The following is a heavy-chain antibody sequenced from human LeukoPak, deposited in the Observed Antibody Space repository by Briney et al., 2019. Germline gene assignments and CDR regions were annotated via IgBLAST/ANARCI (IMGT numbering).Heavy chain of an antibody. Sequence: GGSLRLSCAASGFTFSSYAMSWVRQAPGKGLEWVSYISGSTTDIYYADSVKGRFTISRDNAKRSVYLQMNGLGVEDTAVYYCARDIHSVAFDIWGQGTMVTVSS. CDR1: GFTFSSYA. CDR2: ISGSTTDI. J-gene: IGHJ3*02. CDR3: ARDIHSVAFDI. V-gene: IGHV3-21*01.